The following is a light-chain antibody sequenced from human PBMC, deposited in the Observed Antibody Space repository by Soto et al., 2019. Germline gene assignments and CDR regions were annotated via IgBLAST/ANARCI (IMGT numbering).Light chain of an antibody. J-gene: IGKJ4*01. CDR1: QSVSTN. CDR2: GAS. Sequence: DIVLTQSPATLSVSPGERATLSCRASQSVSTNVAWYQQKPGQAPRLLIYGASTRVTGIPARFSGGGSGTEFTLTISSLQSEDFAVYYGQQYKNWPTLTFGEGTKVDIK. V-gene: IGKV3-15*01. CDR3: QQYKNWPTLT.